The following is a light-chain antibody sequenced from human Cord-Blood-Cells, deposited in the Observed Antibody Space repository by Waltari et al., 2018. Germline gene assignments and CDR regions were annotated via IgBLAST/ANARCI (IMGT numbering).Light chain of an antibody. V-gene: IGLV1-40*01. CDR2: GNS. J-gene: IGLJ2*01. CDR1: SSNIGPGYD. Sequence: QSVLTQPPSVSGAPGQRVTISCTGSSSNIGPGYDVHRSQELPGTAPKLLIYGNSNRPSGVRVRFSGSSSGTSASLAITGLQAEDEADYYCQSYDSSLSGSVVFGGGTKLTVL. CDR3: QSYDSSLSGSVV.